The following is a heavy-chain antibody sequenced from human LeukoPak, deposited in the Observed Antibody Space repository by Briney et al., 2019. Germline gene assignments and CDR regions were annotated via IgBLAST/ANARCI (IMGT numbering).Heavy chain of an antibody. V-gene: IGHV4-59*01. CDR1: GGSISSYY. CDR2: IYYSGST. J-gene: IGHJ6*02. D-gene: IGHD3-3*01. Sequence: SETLSLTCTVSGGSISSYYWSWIRQPPGKGLEWIGYIYYSGSTNYNPSLKSRVTISVDTSKNQFSLKLSSVTAADTAVCYCARDFRFLEWPGGYGMDVWGQGTTVTVSS. CDR3: ARDFRFLEWPGGYGMDV.